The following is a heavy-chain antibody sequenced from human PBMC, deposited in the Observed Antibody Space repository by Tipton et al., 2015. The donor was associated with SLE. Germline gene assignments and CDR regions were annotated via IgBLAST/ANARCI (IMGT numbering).Heavy chain of an antibody. J-gene: IGHJ6*02. CDR2: ISYSGST. CDR1: GGSISTYY. Sequence: TLSLTCTVSGGSISTYYWSWIRQPPGKGLEWIGYISYSGSTHYSPSLKSRVTISLDTSKNQFSLRLSSVTAADTAVYYCASLPQGYCSTINCSPRMDVWGQGSTVTFSS. V-gene: IGHV4-59*07. D-gene: IGHD2-2*01. CDR3: ASLPQGYCSTINCSPRMDV.